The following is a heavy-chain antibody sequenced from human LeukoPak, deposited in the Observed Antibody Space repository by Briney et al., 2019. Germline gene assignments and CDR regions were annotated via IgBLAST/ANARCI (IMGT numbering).Heavy chain of an antibody. D-gene: IGHD3-10*01. V-gene: IGHV4-39*07. Sequence: SETLSLTCTVSGGSISSSSYYWGWIRQPPGKGLEWIGSIYYSGSTYYNPSLKSRVTISVDTSKNQFSLKLSSVTAADTAVYYCARDCREVRSLIYYYYYMDVWGKGTTVTVSS. J-gene: IGHJ6*03. CDR1: GGSISSSSYY. CDR2: IYYSGST. CDR3: ARDCREVRSLIYYYYYMDV.